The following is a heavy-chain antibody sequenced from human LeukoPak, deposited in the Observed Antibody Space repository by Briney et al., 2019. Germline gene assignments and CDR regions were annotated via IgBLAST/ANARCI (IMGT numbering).Heavy chain of an antibody. J-gene: IGHJ4*02. Sequence: GGSLRLSCAASGFTFDDYGMSWVRQAPGKGLEWVSAISGSGGSTYYADSVKGRFTISRDNSKNTLYLQMNSLRAEDTAVYYCAKDTPIYDSSGIDYWGQGTLVTVSS. CDR3: AKDTPIYDSSGIDY. CDR2: ISGSGGST. CDR1: GFTFDDYG. D-gene: IGHD3-22*01. V-gene: IGHV3-23*01.